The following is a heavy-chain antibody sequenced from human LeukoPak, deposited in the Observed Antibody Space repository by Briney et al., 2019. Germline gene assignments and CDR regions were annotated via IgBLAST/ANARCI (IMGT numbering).Heavy chain of an antibody. CDR1: GFTFSSYA. D-gene: IGHD3-10*01. Sequence: PGGSLRLSCAASGFTFSSYAMHWVRQAPGKGLEWVAVISYDGSNKYYADSVKGRFTISRDNSKNTLYLQMNSLRAEDTAVYYCARDLNYGSGIKPACYGMDVWGQGTTVTVSS. J-gene: IGHJ6*02. V-gene: IGHV3-30*04. CDR3: ARDLNYGSGIKPACYGMDV. CDR2: ISYDGSNK.